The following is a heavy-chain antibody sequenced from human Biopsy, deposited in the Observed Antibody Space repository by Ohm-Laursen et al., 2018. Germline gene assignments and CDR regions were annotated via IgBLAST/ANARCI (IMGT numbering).Heavy chain of an antibody. Sequence: SLRLSCSAPGFTFSSYGMSWVRQAPGKGLEWVSAITDSGGSTFYADSVKGRFTISRDNSKNTLYLQMSSLRAEGTAVYYCVREMSHESTIRDSFDLWGQGTMVTVSS. J-gene: IGHJ3*01. CDR1: GFTFSSYG. CDR3: VREMSHESTIRDSFDL. D-gene: IGHD5/OR15-5a*01. CDR2: ITDSGGST. V-gene: IGHV3-23*01.